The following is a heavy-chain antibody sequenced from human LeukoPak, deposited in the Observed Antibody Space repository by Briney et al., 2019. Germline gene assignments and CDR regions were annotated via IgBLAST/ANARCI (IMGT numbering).Heavy chain of an antibody. CDR1: GYTFTSYY. J-gene: IGHJ3*02. V-gene: IGHV1-46*01. CDR3: ARSGYSYGSRAFDI. D-gene: IGHD5-18*01. CDR2: INPSGGST. Sequence: RASVKVSCKASGYTFTSYYMHWVRQAPGQGLEWMGIINPSGGSTSYAQKFQGRVTMTRDTSASTAYMELRSLRSDDTAVYYCARSGYSYGSRAFDIWGQGTMVTVSS.